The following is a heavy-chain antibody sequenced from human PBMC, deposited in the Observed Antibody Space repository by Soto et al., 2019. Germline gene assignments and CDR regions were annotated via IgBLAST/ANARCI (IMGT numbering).Heavy chain of an antibody. CDR3: ARLRSKRFLEPGLDY. D-gene: IGHD3-3*01. J-gene: IGHJ4*02. Sequence: SETLSLTCTVSGGSISSYYWSWIRQPPGKGLEWIGNIYYSGSTNSNPSLKSRVTISVDTSKNQFSLRLSSVTAADTAVYYCARLRSKRFLEPGLDYWGQGTLVTVSS. CDR1: GGSISSYY. V-gene: IGHV4-59*08. CDR2: IYYSGST.